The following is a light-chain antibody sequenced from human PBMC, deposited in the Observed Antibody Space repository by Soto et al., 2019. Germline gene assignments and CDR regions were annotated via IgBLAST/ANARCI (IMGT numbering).Light chain of an antibody. J-gene: IGKJ1*01. V-gene: IGKV1-6*01. CDR2: GAS. CDR3: IQRIEFPST. Sequence: QMTQSPASLSASVGDRVTIACRAGQPIADYLNWYQQKPGEAPKVLIFGASSLRSGVPSRLSGSGSGTDFTLKISRVEAEDVGVYYCIQRIEFPSTFGQGTKVDIK. CDR1: QPIADY.